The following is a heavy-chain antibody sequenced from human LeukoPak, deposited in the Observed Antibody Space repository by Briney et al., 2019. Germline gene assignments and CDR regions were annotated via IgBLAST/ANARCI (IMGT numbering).Heavy chain of an antibody. CDR2: ISSSSSYI. Sequence: GGSLRLSCAASGFTFSSYGMNWVRQAPGKGLEWVSSISSSSSYIYYADSVKGRFTISRDNAKNSLYLQMDSLRAEDTAVYYCARDSSSWYNWFDPWGQGTLVTVSS. CDR1: GFTFSSYG. V-gene: IGHV3-21*01. J-gene: IGHJ5*02. D-gene: IGHD6-13*01. CDR3: ARDSSSWYNWFDP.